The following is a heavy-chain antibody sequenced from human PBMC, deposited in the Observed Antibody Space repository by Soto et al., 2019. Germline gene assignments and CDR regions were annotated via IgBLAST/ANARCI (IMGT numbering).Heavy chain of an antibody. CDR2: GYYSGST. CDR1: GTSMSGHF. J-gene: IGHJ5*02. V-gene: IGHV4-59*08. Sequence: TSETLSLTCTVSGTSMSGHFWSWMRQPPGKGLEWIGYGYYSGSTLYNPSLKSRVTISLDTSKNQFSLRLSSVTAADTAIYYCARLPVVVIALGYFDPWGPGTLVTVS. D-gene: IGHD2-21*01. CDR3: ARLPVVVIALGYFDP.